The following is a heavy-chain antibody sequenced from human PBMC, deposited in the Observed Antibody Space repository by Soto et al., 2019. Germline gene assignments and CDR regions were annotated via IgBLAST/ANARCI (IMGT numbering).Heavy chain of an antibody. CDR1: GYSFTSYW. CDR3: ARQRGRIVVVPAAILVPRDYYYYGMDV. D-gene: IGHD2-2*02. V-gene: IGHV5-10-1*01. J-gene: IGHJ6*02. CDR2: IDPSDSYT. Sequence: PGESLKISCKGSGYSFTSYWISWVRQMPGKGLEWMGRIDPSDSYTNYSPSFQGHVTISADKSISTAYLQWSSLKASDTAMYYCARQRGRIVVVPAAILVPRDYYYYGMDVWGQGTTVTVSS.